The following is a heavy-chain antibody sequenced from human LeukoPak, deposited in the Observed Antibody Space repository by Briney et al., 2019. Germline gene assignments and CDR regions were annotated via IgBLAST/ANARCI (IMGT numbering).Heavy chain of an antibody. CDR3: ARRGDFWSAVEMAWF. CDR1: GGSISSYY. J-gene: IGHJ3*01. D-gene: IGHD3-3*01. Sequence: SETLSLTCSVSGGSISSYYWNWIRQPPGKGLEWIGSIYYSGSTYYNPSLKSRVTISVDTSKNQFSLKLSSVTAADTAVYYCARRGDFWSAVEMAWFWGQGTMVTVSS. V-gene: IGHV4-39*01. CDR2: IYYSGST.